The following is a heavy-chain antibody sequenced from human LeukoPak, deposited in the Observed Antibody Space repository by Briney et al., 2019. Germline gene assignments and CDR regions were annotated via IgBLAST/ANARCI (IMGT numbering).Heavy chain of an antibody. CDR1: GDSINNAGYH. Sequence: SQTLSLTCTVSGDSINNAGYHWTWIRQHPGKGLEWIGYIHSSGSTSYNPSLKSRLSISLDTSQNQFSLKLHSVTAADTAVYYCARDFTKTASPDAFDFWGQGTSVTVSS. D-gene: IGHD1-1*01. CDR2: IHSSGST. J-gene: IGHJ3*01. V-gene: IGHV4-31*03. CDR3: ARDFTKTASPDAFDF.